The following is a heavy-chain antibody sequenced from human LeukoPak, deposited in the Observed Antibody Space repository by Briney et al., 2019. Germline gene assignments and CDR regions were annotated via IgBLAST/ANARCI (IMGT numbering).Heavy chain of an antibody. CDR1: GFTFGSYG. CDR2: IRYDGNNK. J-gene: IGHJ4*02. CDR3: AKGRIVGATSDY. Sequence: GGSLRLSCAASGFTFGSYGMHWVRQAPGKGLEWVAFIRYDGNNKYYADSVKGRFTISRDNSKNTLYLQMNSLRAEDTAVYYCAKGRIVGATSDYWGQGTLVTVSS. D-gene: IGHD1-26*01. V-gene: IGHV3-30*02.